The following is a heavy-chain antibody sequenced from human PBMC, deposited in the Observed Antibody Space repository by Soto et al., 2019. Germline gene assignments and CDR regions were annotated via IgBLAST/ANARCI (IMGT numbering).Heavy chain of an antibody. J-gene: IGHJ2*01. CDR3: ARDYGDQVGRHWYLDL. CDR2: IKEDGSEK. CDR1: GFTFSSYW. V-gene: IGHV3-7*05. Sequence: EVQLVESGGGLVQPGGSLRLSCAASGFTFSSYWMSWVRQAPGKGLEWVANIKEDGSEKYHVDSGKGRFTISRDNAKSSLYLQMNSLRAEDTAVYYCARDYGDQVGRHWYLDLWGRGTLVTVSS. D-gene: IGHD4-17*01.